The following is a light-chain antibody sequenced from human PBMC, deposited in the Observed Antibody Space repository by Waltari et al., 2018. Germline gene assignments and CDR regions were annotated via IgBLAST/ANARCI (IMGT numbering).Light chain of an antibody. CDR3: QSYDSSLSGSV. J-gene: IGLJ2*01. V-gene: IGLV1-40*01. Sequence: QSVLTQPPSVSGAPGQRVTISCTGRSSNIGAGYDVPWYQQLPGAAPKVVIYGNSNRPSGVPDRFSGSKSGTSASLAITGLQADDEADYYCQSYDSSLSGSVFGGGTKLTVL. CDR1: SSNIGAGYD. CDR2: GNS.